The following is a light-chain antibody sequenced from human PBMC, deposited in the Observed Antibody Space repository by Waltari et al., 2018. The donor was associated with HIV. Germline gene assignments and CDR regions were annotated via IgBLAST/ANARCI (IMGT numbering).Light chain of an antibody. CDR3: ATWDDSLNAWV. Sequence: QSVLNQSPPASGTPGQRVIISCSGCSSNTGSNPVTRYQQFPGTAPKLLIYSYGQRPSGVPERFSGSKSATSASLAISGLRSEDEADYYCATWDDSLNAWVFGGGTKLTVL. J-gene: IGLJ3*02. CDR2: SYG. V-gene: IGLV1-44*01. CDR1: SSNTGSNP.